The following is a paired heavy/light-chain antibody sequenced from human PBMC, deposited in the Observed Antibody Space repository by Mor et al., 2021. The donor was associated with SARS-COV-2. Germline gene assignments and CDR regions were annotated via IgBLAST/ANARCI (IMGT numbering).Heavy chain of an antibody. CDR2: ISGSSIYI. Sequence: EVQLVESGGGLVKPGGSLRLSCAASGFTFSDYTMNWVRQAPGKGLEWVSSISGSSIYIYYADSVKGRFTISRDNAKNSLYLQMNSLRAEDTAVYYCARDYLELRIFDYWGQGTLVTVSS. J-gene: IGHJ4*02. CDR3: ARDYLELRIFDY. D-gene: IGHD1-7*01. CDR1: GFTFSDYT. V-gene: IGHV3-21*01.
Light chain of an antibody. J-gene: IGKJ4*01. Sequence: DIQMTQSPSSLSASVGDRVTITCRASQGITNYLAWYQQKPGKVPKVLIYAASTLQSGVPSRFSGSGSGTDFTLTISSLQPEDVATYYCQKYSSAPPTFGGGTKVEIK. CDR1: QGITNY. CDR2: AAS. CDR3: QKYSSAPPT. V-gene: IGKV1-27*01.